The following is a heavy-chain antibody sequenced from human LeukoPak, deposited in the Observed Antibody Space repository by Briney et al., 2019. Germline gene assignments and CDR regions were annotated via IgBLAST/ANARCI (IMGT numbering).Heavy chain of an antibody. V-gene: IGHV1-18*01. D-gene: IGHD3-22*01. CDR2: ISPYNGHT. J-gene: IGHJ4*02. CDR3: ARDSTHDSSGYVYPDY. Sequence: ASVKVSCKASGYIFINYGISWVRQAPGQGLEWMGWISPYNGHTNYAPNLRDRLTMTTDTSTSTAYMELRSLRSDDTAVYYCARDSTHDSSGYVYPDYWGQGTLVTVSS. CDR1: GYIFINYG.